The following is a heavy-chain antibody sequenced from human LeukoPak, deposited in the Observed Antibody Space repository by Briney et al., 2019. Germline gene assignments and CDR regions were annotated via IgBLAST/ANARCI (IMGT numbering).Heavy chain of an antibody. V-gene: IGHV4-39*02. D-gene: IGHD6-25*01. J-gene: IGHJ4*02. CDR1: GGSISSSSYF. Sequence: SETLSLTCTVSGGSISSSSYFWGWIRQPPGKGLEWIATIYYSGSTYYNPSLKSRVTISVDTSKNHFSLKLSSVTAADTAVYYCARLVGIAAHHFDYWGQGTLVTVSS. CDR3: ARLVGIAAHHFDY. CDR2: IYYSGST.